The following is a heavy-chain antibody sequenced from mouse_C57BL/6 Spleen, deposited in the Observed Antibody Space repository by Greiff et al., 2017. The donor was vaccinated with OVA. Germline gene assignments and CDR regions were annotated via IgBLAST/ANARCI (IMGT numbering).Heavy chain of an antibody. Sequence: EVQGVESGEGLVKPGGSLKLSCAASGFTFSSYAMSWVRQTPEKRLEWVAYISSGGDYIYYADTVKGRFTISRDNARNTLYLQMSSLKSEDTAMYYCTRGVTTVVPFDYWGQGTTLTVSS. D-gene: IGHD1-1*01. CDR1: GFTFSSYA. V-gene: IGHV5-9-1*02. J-gene: IGHJ2*01. CDR2: ISSGGDYI. CDR3: TRGVTTVVPFDY.